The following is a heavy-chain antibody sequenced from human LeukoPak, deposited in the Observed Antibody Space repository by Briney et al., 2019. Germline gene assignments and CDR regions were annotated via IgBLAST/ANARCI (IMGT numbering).Heavy chain of an antibody. CDR3: ARAPYYYGSGSSIDY. D-gene: IGHD3-10*01. CDR2: INPNSGGT. CDR1: GYTFTGYY. V-gene: IGHV1-2*02. Sequence: ASVKVSCKASGYTFTGYYMLWVRQAPGQGLEWMGWINPNSGGTNYAQKLQGRVTMTTDTSTSTAYMELRSLRSDDTAVYYCARAPYYYGSGSSIDYWGQGTLVTVSS. J-gene: IGHJ4*02.